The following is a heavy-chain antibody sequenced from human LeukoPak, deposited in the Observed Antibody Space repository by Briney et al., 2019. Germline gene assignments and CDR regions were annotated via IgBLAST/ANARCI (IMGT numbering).Heavy chain of an antibody. CDR1: GFTFDSYA. CDR3: AKRGIPTSAYYFDY. D-gene: IGHD2-2*01. CDR2: ISSPGSGT. Sequence: GGSLRLSCAASGFTFDSYAMTWVRQAPGKGLEWVSYISSPGSGTFYADSVKGRFTISRDNSKNTLYLQMNSLRAEDTAVYYCAKRGIPTSAYYFDYWGQGTLITVSS. J-gene: IGHJ4*02. V-gene: IGHV3-23*01.